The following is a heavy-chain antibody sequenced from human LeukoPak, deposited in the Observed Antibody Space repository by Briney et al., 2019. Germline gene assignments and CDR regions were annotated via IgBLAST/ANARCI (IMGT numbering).Heavy chain of an antibody. CDR2: IYYSGST. CDR1: GGSISSSNSY. Sequence: SETLSLTCTVSGGSISSSNSYWGWIRQPPGKGLEWIGYIYYSGSTYYNPSLKSRVTISVDTSKNQFSLRLSSVTAADTAVYYCARHKERPYYFDSWGQGTLVTVSS. D-gene: IGHD1-1*01. V-gene: IGHV4-39*01. CDR3: ARHKERPYYFDS. J-gene: IGHJ4*02.